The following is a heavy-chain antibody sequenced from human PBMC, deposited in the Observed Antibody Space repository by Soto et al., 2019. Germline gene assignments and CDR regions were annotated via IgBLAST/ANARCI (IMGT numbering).Heavy chain of an antibody. V-gene: IGHV4-39*01. Sequence: YWAWIRQRPGKGLEWIGSRHYSGTTYNNPSLQSRVTISVDTSKNQFSLKVTSVTAADAAVYYCAKTRGRSHSLDYWGQGTLVTVSS. CDR2: RHYSGTT. J-gene: IGHJ4*02. CDR1: Y. CDR3: AKTRGRSHSLDY. D-gene: IGHD3-16*01.